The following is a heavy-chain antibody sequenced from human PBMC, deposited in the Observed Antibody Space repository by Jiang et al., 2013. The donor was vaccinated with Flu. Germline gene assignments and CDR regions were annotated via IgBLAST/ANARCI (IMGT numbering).Heavy chain of an antibody. CDR3: ARDGRNDWGDFDI. V-gene: IGHV1-18*01. D-gene: IGHD1-1*01. Sequence: KFQGRVTMTTDTSTSTAYMELRSLKSDDTAVYYCARDGRNDWGDFDIWGQGTMVTVSS. J-gene: IGHJ3*02.